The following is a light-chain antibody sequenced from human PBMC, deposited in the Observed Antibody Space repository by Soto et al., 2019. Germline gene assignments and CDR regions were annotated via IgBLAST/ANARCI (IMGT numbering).Light chain of an antibody. CDR1: QSVSSSY. CDR3: QHYKMYSPWT. V-gene: IGKV3-20*01. CDR2: GAS. Sequence: EIVLTQSPGTLSLSPGERATLSCRASQSVSSSYLAWYQQKPGQAPRLLIYGASGRATGIPDRFSGSGSGTDFTLTISRLEPEDFATYYCQHYKMYSPWTFGQGTKVDIK. J-gene: IGKJ1*01.